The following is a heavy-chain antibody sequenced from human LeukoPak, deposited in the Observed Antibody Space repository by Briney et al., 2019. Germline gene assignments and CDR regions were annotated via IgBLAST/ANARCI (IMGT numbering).Heavy chain of an antibody. D-gene: IGHD1-26*01. CDR3: ARDEKIVGASGQDY. CDR2: INTDGGDT. J-gene: IGHJ4*02. V-gene: IGHV3-74*01. CDR1: GFTVGSYW. Sequence: GGSLRLSCAASGFTVGSYWIHWVRQAPGKGLVWVSRINTDGGDTIYADSVKGRFTISRDNAKNTLFLQMNSLRAEDTAVYYCARDEKIVGASGQDYWGQGTLVTVSS.